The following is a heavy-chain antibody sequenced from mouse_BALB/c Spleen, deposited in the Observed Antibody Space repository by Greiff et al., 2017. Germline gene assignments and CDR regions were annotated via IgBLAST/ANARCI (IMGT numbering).Heavy chain of an antibody. D-gene: IGHD1-2*01. V-gene: IGHV1-7*01. Sequence: VQLQQSGAELAKPGASVKMSCKASGYTFTSYCMHWVKQRPGQGLEWIGYIIPRNGYTEYNQKFKDKATLTADKSSSTAYMQLSRLTSEDSAVYFCASTELRIRPFSEMDVWGEGTSVTVSS. CDR3: ASTELRIRPFSEMDV. J-gene: IGHJ4*01. CDR1: GYTFTSYC. CDR2: IIPRNGYT.